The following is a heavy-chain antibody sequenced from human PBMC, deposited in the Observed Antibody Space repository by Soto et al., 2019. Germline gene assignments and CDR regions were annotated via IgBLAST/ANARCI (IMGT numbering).Heavy chain of an antibody. D-gene: IGHD5-12*01. CDR2: ISGGGAST. J-gene: IGHJ4*02. Sequence: GGSLRLSCAASGFTFSSYAMSWVRQAPGKGLEWVSTISGGGASTYYADSVKGRFTISRDNSKNTLYLQVNSLRAEDTAVYYCANDGYNSFDYWGRGTLVTVS. CDR3: ANDGYNSFDY. CDR1: GFTFSSYA. V-gene: IGHV3-23*01.